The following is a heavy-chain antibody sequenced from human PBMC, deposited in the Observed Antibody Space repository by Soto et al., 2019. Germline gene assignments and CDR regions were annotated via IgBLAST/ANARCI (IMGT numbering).Heavy chain of an antibody. Sequence: SETLSLTCTVSGGSISSYYWSWIRQPPGKGLEWIGYIYYSGSTNYNPSHKSRVTISVDTSKNQFSLKLSSVTAADTAVYYCARYRGGSFYFDYWGQGTLVTVSS. V-gene: IGHV4-59*01. J-gene: IGHJ4*02. CDR3: ARYRGGSFYFDY. CDR1: GGSISSYY. D-gene: IGHD1-26*01. CDR2: IYYSGST.